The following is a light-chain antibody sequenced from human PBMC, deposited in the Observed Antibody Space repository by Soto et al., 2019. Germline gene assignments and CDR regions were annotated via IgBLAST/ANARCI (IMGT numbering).Light chain of an antibody. Sequence: QSVLTQPPSASGTPGQRVTISCSGSSSNIGSNTVNWYQQLPGTAPKLLIYSNNQRPSGVPDRVSGSKSGSSAARAISGFQSEDETGCYCAAWDDTLLFGRGTQLPV. J-gene: IGLJ2*01. CDR1: SSNIGSNT. V-gene: IGLV1-44*01. CDR3: AAWDDTLL. CDR2: SNN.